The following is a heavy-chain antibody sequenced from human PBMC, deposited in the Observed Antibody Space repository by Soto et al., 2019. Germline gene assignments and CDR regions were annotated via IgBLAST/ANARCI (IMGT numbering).Heavy chain of an antibody. J-gene: IGHJ4*02. D-gene: IGHD2-15*01. CDR3: ANLGYCSGGSCGN. CDR2: ISGSGGST. Sequence: EVQLLESGGGLVQPGGSLRLSCAASGFTFSSYAMSWVRQAPGKGLEWGSAISGSGGSTYYADSVKGRFTISRDNSKNTLYLQMNSLRAEDKAVYYCANLGYCSGGSCGNWGQGTLVTVSS. V-gene: IGHV3-23*01. CDR1: GFTFSSYA.